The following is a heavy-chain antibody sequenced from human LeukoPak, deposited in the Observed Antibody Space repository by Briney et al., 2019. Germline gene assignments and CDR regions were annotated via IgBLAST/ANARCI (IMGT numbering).Heavy chain of an antibody. CDR1: GDSVSINSVT. D-gene: IGHD2-2*01. Sequence: SQTLSLTFAISGDSVSINSVTWNWIRQSPSRGLEWLGRTYYRSTWYNDYAVSVRGRITVNPDTSKSQFSLHLNSVTPEDTAVYYCARRLTQYDCFDPWGQGILVTVSS. V-gene: IGHV6-1*01. CDR3: ARRLTQYDCFDP. CDR2: TYYRSTWYN. J-gene: IGHJ5*02.